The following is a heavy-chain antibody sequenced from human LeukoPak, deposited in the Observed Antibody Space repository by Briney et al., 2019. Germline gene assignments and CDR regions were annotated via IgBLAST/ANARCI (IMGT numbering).Heavy chain of an antibody. V-gene: IGHV1-46*01. Sequence: ASVKVSCKASGYTFTNYYMHWVRQAPGQGLEWMGMINPSGGSTSYAQKFQGRVTMTRDTSTSTVNMELSSLRSEDTAVYYCARDASSGWYVVYWGQGTLVTVSS. CDR3: ARDASSGWYVVY. CDR1: GYTFTNYY. D-gene: IGHD6-19*01. J-gene: IGHJ4*02. CDR2: INPSGGST.